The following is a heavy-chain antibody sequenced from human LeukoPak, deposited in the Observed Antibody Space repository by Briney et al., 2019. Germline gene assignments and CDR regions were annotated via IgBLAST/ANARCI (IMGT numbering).Heavy chain of an antibody. Sequence: GASVKVSCKASGGTFSSYAISWVRQAPGQGLEWMGGIIPIFGTANYAQKFQGRVTITADKSTRTAYMELSSLRSEDTAVYYCARDNSVEDTAWWFDPWGQGTLVTVSS. CDR3: ARDNSVEDTAWWFDP. D-gene: IGHD4-23*01. V-gene: IGHV1-69*06. CDR2: IIPIFGTA. CDR1: GGTFSSYA. J-gene: IGHJ5*02.